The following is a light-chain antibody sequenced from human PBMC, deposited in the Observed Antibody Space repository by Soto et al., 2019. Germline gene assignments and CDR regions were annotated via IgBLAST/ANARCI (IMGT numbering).Light chain of an antibody. Sequence: DFQMTQSPSILSASVGDRVTITCRASQTISTWLAWYQQKPGKAPKVLIYDASTLGSGVPSRFSGSGSGTEFTLAISRLQPDDSATYYCQRYDGYFGQGTKLEI. J-gene: IGKJ2*01. V-gene: IGKV1-5*01. CDR1: QTISTW. CDR3: QRYDGY. CDR2: DAS.